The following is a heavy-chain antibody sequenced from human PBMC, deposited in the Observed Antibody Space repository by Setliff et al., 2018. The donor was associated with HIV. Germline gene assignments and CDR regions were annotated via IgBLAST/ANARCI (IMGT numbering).Heavy chain of an antibody. D-gene: IGHD6-6*01. CDR2: IDHRGST. J-gene: IGHJ3*02. Sequence: PSETLSLTCAVYGGSFSGYYWSWIRQPPGKGLEWIGEIDHRGSTNYNPSLKSRVTISVDTSKNQFSLKLYSVTASDTAVYFCARGYEGSSPGGAFDIWGQGTMVTVPS. V-gene: IGHV4-34*01. CDR1: GGSFSGYY. CDR3: ARGYEGSSPGGAFDI.